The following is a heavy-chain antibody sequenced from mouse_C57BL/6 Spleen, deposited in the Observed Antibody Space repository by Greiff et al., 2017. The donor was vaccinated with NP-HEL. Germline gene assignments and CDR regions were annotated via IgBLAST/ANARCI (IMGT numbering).Heavy chain of an antibody. V-gene: IGHV1-50*01. J-gene: IGHJ3*01. D-gene: IGHD4-1*01. Sequence: QVQLQQPGAELVKPGASVKLSCKASGYTFTSYWMQWVKQRPGQGLEWIGEIDPSDSYTNYNQKFKGKATLTVDTSSSTAYMQLSSLTSEDSAVYYCAREGLGSAWFAYWGQGTLVTVSA. CDR2: IDPSDSYT. CDR1: GYTFTSYW. CDR3: AREGLGSAWFAY.